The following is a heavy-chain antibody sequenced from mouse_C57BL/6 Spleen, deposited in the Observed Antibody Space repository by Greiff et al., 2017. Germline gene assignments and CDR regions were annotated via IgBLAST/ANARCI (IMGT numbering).Heavy chain of an antibody. CDR1: GYSITSDY. CDR2: ISYSGST. CDR3: ARLTSWDSYAMDY. Sequence: EVKLMESGPGLAKPSQTLSLTCSVTGYSITSDYWNWIRKFPGNKLEYMGYISYSGSTYYNPSLKSRISITRDTSKNQYYLQLNSVTTEDTATYYCARLTSWDSYAMDYWGQGTSVTVSS. D-gene: IGHD4-1*01. J-gene: IGHJ4*01. V-gene: IGHV3-8*01.